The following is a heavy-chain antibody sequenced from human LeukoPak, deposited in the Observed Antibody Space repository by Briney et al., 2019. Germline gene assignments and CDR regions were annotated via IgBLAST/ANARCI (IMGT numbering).Heavy chain of an antibody. Sequence: ASVKVSCKASGYTFTSYGISWVRQAPGQGLEWMGWTSAYNGNTNYAQKLQGRVTMTTDTSTSTAYMELRSLRSDDTAVYYCARVGLDYGDYMIEYYFDYWGQGTLVTVSS. D-gene: IGHD4-17*01. CDR3: ARVGLDYGDYMIEYYFDY. CDR1: GYTFTSYG. V-gene: IGHV1-18*04. CDR2: TSAYNGNT. J-gene: IGHJ4*02.